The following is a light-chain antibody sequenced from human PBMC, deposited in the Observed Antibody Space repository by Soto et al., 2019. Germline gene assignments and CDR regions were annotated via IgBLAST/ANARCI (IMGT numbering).Light chain of an antibody. J-gene: IGLJ1*01. CDR3: SSYTSATTYV. CDR2: DVS. CDR1: NNDVGAYNY. V-gene: IGLV2-14*03. Sequence: VLTPPAPVSRASGHASTISCPRTNNDVGAYNYVSWYQQHHPGEAPKLIIYDVSHRPSGVSNRFSGSKSGNTASLTISGLQTEDEADYYCSSYTSATTYVFGTGTKVTVL.